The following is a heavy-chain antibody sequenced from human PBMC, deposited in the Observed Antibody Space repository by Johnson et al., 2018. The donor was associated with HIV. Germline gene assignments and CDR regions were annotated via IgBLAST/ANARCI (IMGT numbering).Heavy chain of an antibody. CDR1: GFTFSSYA. J-gene: IGHJ3*02. D-gene: IGHD6-19*01. CDR3: ARDIIAVAGYDAFDI. CDR2: ISYDGSNK. Sequence: QVQLVESGGGLVKPGGSLRLSCAASGFTFSSYAMHWVRQAPGKGLEWVAVISYDGSNKYYADSVKGRFTISIDNSKNTLYLQMNSLRAEDTAVYYCARDIIAVAGYDAFDIWGQGTMVTVSS. V-gene: IGHV3-30*04.